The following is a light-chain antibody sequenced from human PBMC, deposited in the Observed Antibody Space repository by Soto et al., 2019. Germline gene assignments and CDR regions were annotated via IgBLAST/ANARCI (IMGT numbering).Light chain of an antibody. Sequence: ENVLTQSPGTLSLSPGERATLSCRASQTVTGNYLAWYQQKPGQAPRLLVYGASSRANGIPDRFSGRGSGTVYTLIITRLEPEDSPVYYCRQDGASPLPVRSPPPFGGGTKLEIK. J-gene: IGKJ4*01. CDR1: QTVTGNY. CDR2: GAS. CDR3: RQDGASPLPVRSPPP. V-gene: IGKV3-20*01.